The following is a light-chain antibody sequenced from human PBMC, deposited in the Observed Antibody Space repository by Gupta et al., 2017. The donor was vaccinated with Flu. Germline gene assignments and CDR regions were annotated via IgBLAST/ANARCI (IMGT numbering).Light chain of an antibody. V-gene: IGLV1-44*01. CDR2: NDN. CDR1: SSNIGSNG. J-gene: IGLJ3*02. Sequence: VTSSSAGSSSNIGSNGVSWYQHRPGTAPNLRIYNDNKRHTGVPDRFSGSKSGTSAALAITXLXEEEEAXYDCEASEDSRNGLWVFGGGTKLTVL. CDR3: EASEDSRNGLWV.